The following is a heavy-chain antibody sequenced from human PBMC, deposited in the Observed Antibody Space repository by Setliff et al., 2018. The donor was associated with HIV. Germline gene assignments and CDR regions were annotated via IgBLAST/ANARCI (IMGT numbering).Heavy chain of an antibody. CDR3: ARDGYYYGSGSYSSFDY. J-gene: IGHJ4*02. Sequence: ASVKVSCKASGYTFTSYGISWVRQAPGQGLEWMGWISAYNGNTNYAQKLQGRVTMTTDTSTSTAYMELRSLRSDDTAVYYCARDGYYYGSGSYSSFDYWGQGTLVTVSS. CDR2: ISAYNGNT. CDR1: GYTFTSYG. V-gene: IGHV1-18*01. D-gene: IGHD3-10*01.